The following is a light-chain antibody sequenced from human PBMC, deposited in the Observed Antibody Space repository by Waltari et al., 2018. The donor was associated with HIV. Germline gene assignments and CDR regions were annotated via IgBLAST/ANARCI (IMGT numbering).Light chain of an antibody. V-gene: IGKV3-20*01. CDR1: QSVSSTS. CDR3: QQYGSSVT. CDR2: GAS. Sequence: EIVLTQSPGTLSLSPGASVTLSCRASQSVSSTSLFWYQQKPGKAPRLLIYGASSSATGIPDRFSGSGSGTDFTLTISRLDPEDFEVYYCQQYGSSVTFGQGTRLEIK. J-gene: IGKJ5*01.